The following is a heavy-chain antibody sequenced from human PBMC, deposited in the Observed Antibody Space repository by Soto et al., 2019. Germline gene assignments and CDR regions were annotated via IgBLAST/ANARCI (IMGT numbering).Heavy chain of an antibody. CDR2: IYYSGST. CDR1: GGSISSYY. CDR3: ARRGWLYYGMDV. D-gene: IGHD5-12*01. V-gene: IGHV4-59*01. Sequence: PSETLSLTCTVSGGSISSYYLSWIRQPPGKGLEWIGYIYYSGSTNYNPSLKSRVTISVDTSKNQFSLKLSSVTAADTAVYYCARRGWLYYGMDVWGQGTTVTVS. J-gene: IGHJ6*02.